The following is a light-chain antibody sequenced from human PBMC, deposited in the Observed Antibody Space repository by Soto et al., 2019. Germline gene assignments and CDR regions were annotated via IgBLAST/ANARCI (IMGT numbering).Light chain of an antibody. CDR2: GAF. J-gene: IGKJ2*01. CDR1: RIIGTN. CDR3: QPYDKCPYT. V-gene: IGKV3-15*01. Sequence: EIVLTQSPATLSVSPGEGATLSCRTSRIIGTNLAWYQQKPGQAPRLLIYGAFIRAPGFPVRFRGTGSGSEFTLTISSLQSEDGALYFCQPYDKCPYTFGQGTNLELK.